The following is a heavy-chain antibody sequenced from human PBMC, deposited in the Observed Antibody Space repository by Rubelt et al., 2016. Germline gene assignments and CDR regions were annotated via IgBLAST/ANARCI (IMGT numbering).Heavy chain of an antibody. Sequence: APGKGLEWVSVIYSGGSTNYADSVKGRFTISRDNSKNTLYLQMNSLRAEDTAVYYCAKGDGGGSYWLFDLWGRGTLVTVSS. J-gene: IGHJ2*01. CDR3: AKGDGGGSYWLFDL. D-gene: IGHD2-21*01. V-gene: IGHV3-53*01. CDR2: IYSGGST.